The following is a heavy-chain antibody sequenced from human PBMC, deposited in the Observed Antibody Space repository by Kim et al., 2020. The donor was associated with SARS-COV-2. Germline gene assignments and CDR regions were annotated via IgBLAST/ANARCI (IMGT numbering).Heavy chain of an antibody. CDR3: AKDLDTYYNFWSGFFVGGGGFHH. V-gene: IGHV3-30*18. D-gene: IGHD3-3*01. J-gene: IGHJ4*02. CDR1: GFIFNNYG. CDR2: ISFDGTNK. Sequence: GGSLRLSCAASGFIFNNYGFHWVRQAPGKGLEWVAVISFDGTNKYYADSVKGRFTISRHDSMNTLYLQLNSLRVDDTAVYYCAKDLDTYYNFWSGFFVGGGGFHHWGQGILVTVSS.